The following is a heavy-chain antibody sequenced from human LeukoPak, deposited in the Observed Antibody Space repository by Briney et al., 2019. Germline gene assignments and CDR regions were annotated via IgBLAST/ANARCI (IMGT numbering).Heavy chain of an antibody. J-gene: IGHJ4*02. CDR1: GFTFSSYA. Sequence: GRSLRLSCAASGFTFSSYAMHWVRQAPGKGLEWVAVISYDGSNKYYADSVKGRFTISRDSSKNTLYLQMNSLGAEDTAVYYCARVFAAVGGYYFDYWGQGTLVTVSS. D-gene: IGHD6-13*01. V-gene: IGHV3-30*04. CDR3: ARVFAAVGGYYFDY. CDR2: ISYDGSNK.